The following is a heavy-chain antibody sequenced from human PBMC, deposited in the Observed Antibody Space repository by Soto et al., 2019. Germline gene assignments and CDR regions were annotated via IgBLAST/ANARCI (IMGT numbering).Heavy chain of an antibody. Sequence: PSETLSLTCTVSGDSISNSDYYWNWIRQSPGKGLEWIASIDYSGSTYYNPSLKSRVVISADTSKNLFSLKLRSVTAADTALYFCAIDEPYYYVFDAWGPGTTVTVSS. CDR1: GDSISNSDYY. CDR2: IDYSGST. CDR3: AIDEPYYYVFDA. V-gene: IGHV4-30-4*01. J-gene: IGHJ6*02.